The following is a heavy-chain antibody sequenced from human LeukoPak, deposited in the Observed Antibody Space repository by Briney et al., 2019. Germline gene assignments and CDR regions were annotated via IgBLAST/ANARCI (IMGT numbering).Heavy chain of an antibody. CDR2: IRYDGSNK. CDR3: AKVHMETGTTSHWFDP. D-gene: IGHD1-7*01. V-gene: IGHV3-30*02. J-gene: IGHJ5*02. CDR1: GFTFSNYW. Sequence: GGSLRLSCAASGFTFSNYWVDWVRQAPGKGLEWVAFIRYDGSNKYYADSVKGRFTISRDNSKNTLYLQMNSLRAEDTAVYYCAKVHMETGTTSHWFDPWGQGTLVTVSS.